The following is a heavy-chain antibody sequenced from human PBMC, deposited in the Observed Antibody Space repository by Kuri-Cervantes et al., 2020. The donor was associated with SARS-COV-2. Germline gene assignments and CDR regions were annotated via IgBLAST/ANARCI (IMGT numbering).Heavy chain of an antibody. D-gene: IGHD1-26*01. CDR2: IIPILGIA. V-gene: IGHV1-69*04. CDR3: AAGVVGAAHFSYYGMDV. CDR1: GGTFSSYA. Sequence: SVKVSCKASGGTFSSYAISWVRQAPGQGLEWMGRIIPILGIANYAQKFQGRVTITADKSTSTAYMELSSLRSEDTAVFFCAAGVVGAAHFSYYGMDVWGQGTTVTVSS. J-gene: IGHJ6*02.